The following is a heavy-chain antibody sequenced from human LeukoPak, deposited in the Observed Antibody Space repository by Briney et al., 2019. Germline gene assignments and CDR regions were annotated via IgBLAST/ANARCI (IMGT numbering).Heavy chain of an antibody. CDR3: AKEWEQVGVPLFDY. J-gene: IGHJ4*02. CDR2: ISGSGGST. Sequence: GGSLRLSCAASGFTFSSYAMTWVRQAPGKGLEWVSGISGSGGSTYYADSVKGRFTISRDNSKNTLYLQMNSLRAEDTAVYYCAKEWEQVGVPLFDYWGQGSLVTVSS. V-gene: IGHV3-23*01. D-gene: IGHD1-26*01. CDR1: GFTFSSYA.